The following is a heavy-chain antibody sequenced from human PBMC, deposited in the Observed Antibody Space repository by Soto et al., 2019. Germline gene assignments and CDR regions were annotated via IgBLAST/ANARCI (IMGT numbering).Heavy chain of an antibody. V-gene: IGHV1-2*02. D-gene: IGHD3-3*01. Sequence: ASVKVSCKASGYTFTGYYMHWVRQAPGQGLEWMGWINPNSGGTNYAQKFQGRVTTTRDTSISTAYMELSRLRSDDTAVYYCARVKGYDFWSGYYFDYWGQGTLVTVSS. CDR3: ARVKGYDFWSGYYFDY. CDR1: GYTFTGYY. J-gene: IGHJ4*02. CDR2: INPNSGGT.